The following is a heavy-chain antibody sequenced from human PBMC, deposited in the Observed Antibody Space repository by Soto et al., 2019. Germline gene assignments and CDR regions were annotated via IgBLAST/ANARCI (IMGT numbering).Heavy chain of an antibody. V-gene: IGHV1-69*06. CDR2: IILMFDAT. J-gene: IGHJ3*01. Sequence: QVRLVQSGAEVKKPGSSVKVSCKASGDTFNTYAISWVRQAPGQGLEWIGGIILMFDATHYAQDFRGRATITADKSTYITSIELSSLRYHDMAVYYRARPFLAALDLWGQGTMVNVS. CDR1: GDTFNTYA. CDR3: ARPFLAALDL.